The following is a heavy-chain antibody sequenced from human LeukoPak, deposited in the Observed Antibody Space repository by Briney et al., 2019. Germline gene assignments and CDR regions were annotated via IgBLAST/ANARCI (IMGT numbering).Heavy chain of an antibody. J-gene: IGHJ6*03. CDR2: IYHSGST. V-gene: IGHV4-38-2*02. CDR3: ARGRRIVVVLGATRTHRDYYMDV. Sequence: SETLSLTCSVSGYSISSGYYWGWIRQPPGKGLEWIGTIYHSGSTNYNSSLKSRVTISLDTSKNQFSLKLSSVTAADTAAYYCARGRRIVVVLGATRTHRDYYMDVWGKGTTVTVSS. D-gene: IGHD2-15*01. CDR1: GYSISSGYY.